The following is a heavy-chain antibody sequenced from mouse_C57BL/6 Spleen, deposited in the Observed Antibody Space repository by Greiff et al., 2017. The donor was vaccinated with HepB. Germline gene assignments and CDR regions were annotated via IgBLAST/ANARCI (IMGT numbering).Heavy chain of an antibody. CDR1: GFTFSSYG. J-gene: IGHJ1*03. Sequence: EVMLVESGGDLVKPGGSLKLSCAASGFTFSSYGMSWVRQTPDKRLEWVATISSGSSYTYYPDSVKGRFTISRDNAKNTLYLQMSSLKSEDTAMYYCARITTVAHWYFDVWGTGTTVTVSS. V-gene: IGHV5-6*01. CDR3: ARITTVAHWYFDV. CDR2: ISSGSSYT. D-gene: IGHD1-1*01.